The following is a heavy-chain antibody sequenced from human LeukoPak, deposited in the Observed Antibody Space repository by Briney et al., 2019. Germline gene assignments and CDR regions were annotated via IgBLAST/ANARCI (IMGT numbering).Heavy chain of an antibody. D-gene: IGHD3-16*01. J-gene: IGHJ3*02. CDR1: GFTFDDYA. CDR3: AREVGGSAFDI. CDR2: ISGDGGST. V-gene: IGHV3-43*02. Sequence: GGSLRLSCAASGFTFDDYAMHWVRQAPGKGLEWVSLISGDGGSTYYADSVKGRFTISRHNSKNTLYLQMNSLRAEDTAVYYCAREVGGSAFDIWGQGTMVTVSS.